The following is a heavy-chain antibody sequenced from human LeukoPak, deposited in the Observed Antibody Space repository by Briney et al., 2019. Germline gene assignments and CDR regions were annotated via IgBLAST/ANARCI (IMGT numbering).Heavy chain of an antibody. V-gene: IGHV3-33*01. D-gene: IGHD2-15*01. CDR1: GFTFSSYG. Sequence: TGRSLRLSCAVSGFTFSSYGMHWVRQARGKGLEWVGVIWYDGSNKFYADSVEGRFTISRDNSKNTLYLQMNSLRAEDTAVYYCARGGTYCSGGSCYSLDYWGQGSLVTVSS. CDR2: IWYDGSNK. J-gene: IGHJ4*02. CDR3: ARGGTYCSGGSCYSLDY.